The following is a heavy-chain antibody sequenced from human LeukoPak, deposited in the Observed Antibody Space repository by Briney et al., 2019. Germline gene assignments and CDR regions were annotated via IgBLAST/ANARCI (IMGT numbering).Heavy chain of an antibody. Sequence: GGSLRLSCAASGFTFSSYNMNWVRQAPGKGLEWVSDISSSGSTIYFADSVKGRFTVSRDNAKNSLYLQMNNLKDEDTAVYYCARIRGSYNYGMDVWGQGTTVTVS. D-gene: IGHD3-16*01. J-gene: IGHJ6*02. V-gene: IGHV3-48*02. CDR1: GFTFSSYN. CDR3: ARIRGSYNYGMDV. CDR2: ISSSGSTI.